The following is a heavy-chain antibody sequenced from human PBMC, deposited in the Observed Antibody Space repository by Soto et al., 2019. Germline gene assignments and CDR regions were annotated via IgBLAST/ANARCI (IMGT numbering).Heavy chain of an antibody. Sequence: QVQLVQSGAEVKKPGSSVKVSCKASGGTFSSYTISWVRQAPGQGLEWMGRIIPILGIANYAQKFQGRVTITADKSTSTDYMELSSLRSEDTAVYYCARDGPYYYDSSGYLIDYWGQGTLVTVSS. J-gene: IGHJ4*02. D-gene: IGHD3-22*01. V-gene: IGHV1-69*08. CDR1: GGTFSSYT. CDR2: IIPILGIA. CDR3: ARDGPYYYDSSGYLIDY.